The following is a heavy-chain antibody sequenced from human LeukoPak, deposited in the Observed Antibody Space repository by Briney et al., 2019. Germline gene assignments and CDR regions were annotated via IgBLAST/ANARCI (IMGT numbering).Heavy chain of an antibody. Sequence: PGGSLRLSCAASGSTFDDYAMHWVRQAPGKGLEWVSGINWNSGSIGYADSVKGRFTIFRDNAKNSLYLQMNSLRAEDTALYYCAKAPGLVITSYFDYWGQGTLVIVSS. CDR2: INWNSGSI. D-gene: IGHD3-22*01. CDR1: GSTFDDYA. CDR3: AKAPGLVITSYFDY. J-gene: IGHJ4*02. V-gene: IGHV3-9*01.